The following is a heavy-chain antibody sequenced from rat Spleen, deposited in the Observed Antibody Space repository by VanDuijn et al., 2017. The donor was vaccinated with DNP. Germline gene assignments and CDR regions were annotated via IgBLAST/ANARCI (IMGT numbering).Heavy chain of an antibody. Sequence: EVRLVESGGGLVQPGRSLKLSCAASGFTFSNYYMAWVRQAPTKGLEWVASISTGGGNTYYRDSVKGRFTISRDNAKDTLYLQGDSLRSEDTATYYCVRPLGYSSYGFAYWGQGTLVTVSS. CDR3: VRPLGYSSYGFAY. CDR1: GFTFSNYY. J-gene: IGHJ3*01. D-gene: IGHD1-2*01. V-gene: IGHV5-25*01. CDR2: ISTGGGNT.